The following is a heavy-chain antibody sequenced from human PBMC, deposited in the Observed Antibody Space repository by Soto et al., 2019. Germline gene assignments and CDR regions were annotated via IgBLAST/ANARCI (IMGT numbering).Heavy chain of an antibody. V-gene: IGHV3-23*01. Sequence: GGSLRLSCAASGFTFSTYAMNWVRQAPGKGLEWVSLISGGGDRTYYADSVKGRFTISRDNSKNTLYLQMSSLRAEDAAVYYCASGKGGGYCRSTSCYGYWGQGTLVTVSS. D-gene: IGHD2-2*01. CDR2: ISGGGDRT. CDR3: ASGKGGGYCRSTSCYGY. J-gene: IGHJ4*02. CDR1: GFTFSTYA.